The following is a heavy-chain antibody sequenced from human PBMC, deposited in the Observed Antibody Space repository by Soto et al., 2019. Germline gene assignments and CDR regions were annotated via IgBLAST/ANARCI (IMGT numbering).Heavy chain of an antibody. V-gene: IGHV4-34*01. CDR2: INHSGSN. J-gene: IGHJ6*03. Sequence: QVQLQQWGAGLVKPSETLSLTCAVYGGSFSGYYWSWIRQPPGKGLEWIGEINHSGSNNYNPSLKSRVTISVDPSKNQFSLKLSSVNAADTGVYYCARKPSVRGVYYMDVWGKGTTVTVSS. D-gene: IGHD3-10*01. CDR3: ARKPSVRGVYYMDV. CDR1: GGSFSGYY.